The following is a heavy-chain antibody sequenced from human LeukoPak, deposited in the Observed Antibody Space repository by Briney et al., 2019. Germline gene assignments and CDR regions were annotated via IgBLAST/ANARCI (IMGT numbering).Heavy chain of an antibody. CDR1: GFTVSSNY. J-gene: IGHJ6*03. CDR3: AKDPGRRRSYHGHYYYMDV. Sequence: GGSLRLSCAASGFTVSSNYMSWVRQAPGKGLEWVSVIYSGGSTYYADSVKGRFTISRDNSKNTLYLQMNSLRAEDTAVYYCAKDPGRRRSYHGHYYYMDVWGKGTTVTVSS. CDR2: IYSGGST. V-gene: IGHV3-66*01. D-gene: IGHD1-26*01.